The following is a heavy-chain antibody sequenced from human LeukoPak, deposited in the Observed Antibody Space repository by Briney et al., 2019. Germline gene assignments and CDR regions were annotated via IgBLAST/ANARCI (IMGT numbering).Heavy chain of an antibody. J-gene: IGHJ6*02. Sequence: KPSETLSLTCAVYGGSFSGYYWSWIRQPPGKGLEWIGEINHSGSTNYNPSLKSRVTISVDTSKNQFSLKLSSVTAADTAVYYCARGAGFYSNYLPVAPLYYYGMDVWGQGTTVTVSS. CDR2: INHSGST. D-gene: IGHD4-11*01. CDR3: ARGAGFYSNYLPVAPLYYYGMDV. V-gene: IGHV4-34*01. CDR1: GGSFSGYY.